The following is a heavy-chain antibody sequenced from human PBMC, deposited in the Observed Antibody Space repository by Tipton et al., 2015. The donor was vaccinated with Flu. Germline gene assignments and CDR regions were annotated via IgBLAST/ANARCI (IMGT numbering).Heavy chain of an antibody. D-gene: IGHD3-22*01. Sequence: SLRLSCAASGFTFSNAWMSWVRQASGKGLEWVGRIKSKTDGGTTDYAAPVKGRFTISRDDSKNTLYLQMNSLKTEDTAVYYCTTGHIDSSGYYYAGVDYWGQGTLVTVSS. CDR2: IKSKTDGGTT. J-gene: IGHJ4*02. CDR3: TTGHIDSSGYYYAGVDY. V-gene: IGHV3-15*01. CDR1: GFTFSNAW.